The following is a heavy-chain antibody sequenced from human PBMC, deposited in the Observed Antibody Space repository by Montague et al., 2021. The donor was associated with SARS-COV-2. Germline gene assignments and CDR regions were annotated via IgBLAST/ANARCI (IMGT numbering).Heavy chain of an antibody. J-gene: IGHJ4*02. CDR3: ARGRQHSNMVVVVVTGGEYYFDF. D-gene: IGHD3-22*01. V-gene: IGHV4-34*01. Sequence: SETLSLTCAVYDGSFSDYSWTWIRQPPGKGLEWIGEINHRGSSNYNPSLKSRVTISVDTFKNQFSLKMTSVTAADTAVYDCARGRQHSNMVVVVVTGGEYYFDFWGQGTLVAVSS. CDR2: INHRGSS. CDR1: DGSFSDYS.